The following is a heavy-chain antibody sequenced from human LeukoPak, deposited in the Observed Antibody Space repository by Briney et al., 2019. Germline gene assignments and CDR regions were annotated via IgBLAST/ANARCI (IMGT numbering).Heavy chain of an antibody. CDR3: ARAHLGYCSGGSCYTAPSFDY. CDR2: INPSGGST. V-gene: IGHV1-46*01. CDR1: GYTFTSYY. J-gene: IGHJ4*02. Sequence: ASVKVSCKASGYTFTSYYMHWVRQAPGQGLEWMGIINPSGGSTSHAQKFQGRVTMTRDTSTSTVYMELSSLRSEDTAVYYCARAHLGYCSGGSCYTAPSFDYWGQGTLVTVSS. D-gene: IGHD2-15*01.